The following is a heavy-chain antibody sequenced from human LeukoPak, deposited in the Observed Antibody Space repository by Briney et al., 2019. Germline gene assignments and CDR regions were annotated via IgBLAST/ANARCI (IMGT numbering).Heavy chain of an antibody. CDR2: ISSSSSTI. J-gene: IGHJ4*02. CDR3: ARSYGDYYY. D-gene: IGHD4-17*01. CDR1: GFTFSSYS. V-gene: IGHV3-48*04. Sequence: PGGSLRLSCAASGFTFSSYSMNWVRQAPGKGLEWVSYISSSSSTIYYADSVKGRFTISRDNAKNSLYLQMNSLRAEDTAVYYCARSYGDYYYWGQGTLVTVSS.